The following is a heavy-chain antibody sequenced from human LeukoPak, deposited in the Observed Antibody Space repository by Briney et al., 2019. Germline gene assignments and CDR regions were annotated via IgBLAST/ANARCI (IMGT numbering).Heavy chain of an antibody. CDR1: GFTFSSYA. V-gene: IGHV3-23*01. Sequence: PGGSLRLSCAASGFTFSSYAMSWVRQAPGKGLEWVSVISGSGDNTYYAVSVRGRFTISRDNSKNTLCLQMNSLRAEDSAVYYCARDLTYWGQGTLDTVSS. CDR2: ISGSGDNT. J-gene: IGHJ4*02. CDR3: ARDLTY.